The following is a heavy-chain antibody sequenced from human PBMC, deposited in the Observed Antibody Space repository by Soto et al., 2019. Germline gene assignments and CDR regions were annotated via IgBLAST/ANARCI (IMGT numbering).Heavy chain of an antibody. CDR1: GGSISRGGYS. CDR3: AAGGGLPRYY. Sequence: QLQLQESGSGLVKPSQTLSLTCAVSGGSISRGGYSWSWIRQPPGTGLEWIGYIYHSGSTYSNPSPQGRVTRSVDRSKNQFSLKLSSVTAADTAVYYCAAGGGLPRYYWGQGTLVTVSS. D-gene: IGHD5-12*01. J-gene: IGHJ4*02. CDR2: IYHSGST. V-gene: IGHV4-30-2*01.